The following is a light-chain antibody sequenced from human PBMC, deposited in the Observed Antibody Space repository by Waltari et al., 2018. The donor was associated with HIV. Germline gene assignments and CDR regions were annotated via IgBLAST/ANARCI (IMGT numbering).Light chain of an antibody. Sequence: DIVLTQSPATLSLSPGERATISCRASQTISSYLGWYQQKPGQAPRLLIYDASNRATGIPARFSGSGSGTDFTLTISSLEPEDFAVYYCQQRKNWPLTFGGGTKVEIE. CDR3: QQRKNWPLT. J-gene: IGKJ4*01. CDR2: DAS. V-gene: IGKV3-11*01. CDR1: QTISSY.